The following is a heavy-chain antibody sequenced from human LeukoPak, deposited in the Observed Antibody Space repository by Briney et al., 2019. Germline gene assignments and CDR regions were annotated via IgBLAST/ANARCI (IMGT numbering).Heavy chain of an antibody. Sequence: GGSLRLSCAASGFTFSSYSMNWVRQAPEKVLEWVSSISSSSSYIYYADSVKGRFTISRDNAKNSLYLQMNSLRAEDTAVYYCAREAAAAGFDYWGQGTLVTVSS. J-gene: IGHJ4*02. CDR2: ISSSSSYI. CDR1: GFTFSSYS. D-gene: IGHD6-13*01. CDR3: AREAAAAGFDY. V-gene: IGHV3-21*01.